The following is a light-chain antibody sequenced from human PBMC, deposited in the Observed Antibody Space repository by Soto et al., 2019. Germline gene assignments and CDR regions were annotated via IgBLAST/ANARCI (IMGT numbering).Light chain of an antibody. CDR2: YDS. CDR3: QVWDSSSDAV. V-gene: IGLV3-21*04. CDR1: NIGSKS. J-gene: IGLJ7*01. Sequence: SYELTQPPSVSVAPGKTASITCGGNNIGSKSVHWYQQKPGQAPILVIYYDSDRPSGIPERFSGSNSGNTATLTISRVEAEDGADYYCQVWDSSSDAVFGGGTQLTVL.